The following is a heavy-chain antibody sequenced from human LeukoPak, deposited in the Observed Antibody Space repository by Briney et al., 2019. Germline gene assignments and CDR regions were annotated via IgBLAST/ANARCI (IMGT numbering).Heavy chain of an antibody. CDR2: INHSGST. V-gene: IGHV4-34*01. Sequence: PSETLSLTCAVYGGSFSGYYWSWIRQPPGKGLEWIGEINHSGSTNYNPSLKCRVTISVDTSKNQFSLKLSSVTAADTAVYYCARGQKLRFLEWLPTQYFDYWGQGTLVTVSS. CDR1: GGSFSGYY. CDR3: ARGQKLRFLEWLPTQYFDY. D-gene: IGHD3-3*01. J-gene: IGHJ4*02.